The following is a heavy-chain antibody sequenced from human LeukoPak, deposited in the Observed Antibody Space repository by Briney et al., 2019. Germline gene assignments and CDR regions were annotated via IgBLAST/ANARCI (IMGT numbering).Heavy chain of an antibody. CDR2: IGTAGDT. Sequence: GGSLRLSRAASGFTFSHYDMHWVRQATGKGLEWVSAIGTAGDTYYTGSVKGRFTISRENAKNSLYLQMNSLRAGDTAVYYCARVAKERVGGVYYFDYWGQGTLVTVSS. V-gene: IGHV3-13*01. D-gene: IGHD1-1*01. CDR3: ARVAKERVGGVYYFDY. CDR1: GFTFSHYD. J-gene: IGHJ4*02.